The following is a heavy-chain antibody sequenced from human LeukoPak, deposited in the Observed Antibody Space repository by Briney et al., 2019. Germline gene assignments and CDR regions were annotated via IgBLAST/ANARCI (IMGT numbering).Heavy chain of an antibody. CDR2: IYTSGST. J-gene: IGHJ3*02. CDR1: GGSISSGSYY. D-gene: IGHD1-26*01. Sequence: SETLSLTCTVSGGSISSGSYYWSWIRQPAGKGLEWIGRIYTSGSTNYNPSLKSRVTISVDTSKNQFSLKLSSVTAADTAVYYCARDLWWELLASDIWGQGTMVTVSS. V-gene: IGHV4-61*02. CDR3: ARDLWWELLASDI.